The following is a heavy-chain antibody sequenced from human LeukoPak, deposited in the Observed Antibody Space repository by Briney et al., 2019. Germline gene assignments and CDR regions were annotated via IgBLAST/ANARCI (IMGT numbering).Heavy chain of an antibody. D-gene: IGHD2-2*01. J-gene: IGHJ6*03. CDR2: ISAYNGNT. V-gene: IGHV1-18*01. CDR1: GYTFTSYG. CDR3: AATRSQVGHHMDV. Sequence: ASVKVSCKASGYTFTSYGISWVRQAPGQGLEWMGWISAYNGNTNYAQKLQGRVTMTTDTSTGTAYMELRSLRSDDTAVYYCAATRSQVGHHMDVWGKGTTVTISS.